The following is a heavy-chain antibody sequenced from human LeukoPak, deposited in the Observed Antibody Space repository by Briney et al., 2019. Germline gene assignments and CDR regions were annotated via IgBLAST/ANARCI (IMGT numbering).Heavy chain of an antibody. Sequence: GASVKVSCKASGGTFSSYAISWVGQAPGQGLEWMGGIIPIFGTANYAQKFQGRVTITTDESTSTAYMELSSLRSEDTAVYYCARNRGQPDAFDIWGQGTMVTVSS. V-gene: IGHV1-69*05. J-gene: IGHJ3*02. CDR2: IIPIFGTA. CDR3: ARNRGQPDAFDI. D-gene: IGHD1-14*01. CDR1: GGTFSSYA.